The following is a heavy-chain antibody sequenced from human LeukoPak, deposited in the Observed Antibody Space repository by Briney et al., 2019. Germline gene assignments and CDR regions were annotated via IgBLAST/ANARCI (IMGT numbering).Heavy chain of an antibody. J-gene: IGHJ4*02. Sequence: GGSLRLSCAASAFTFDDYGMSWVRHAPGKGLEWVSAINWNGVNTGYADSVKGRFTISRDNSKNSLYLQMNSLRAEDTALYYCAKNSSPYYYGSGSYYKEFDYWGQGTLVTVSS. D-gene: IGHD3-10*01. CDR2: INWNGVNT. V-gene: IGHV3-20*04. CDR3: AKNSSPYYYGSGSYYKEFDY. CDR1: AFTFDDYG.